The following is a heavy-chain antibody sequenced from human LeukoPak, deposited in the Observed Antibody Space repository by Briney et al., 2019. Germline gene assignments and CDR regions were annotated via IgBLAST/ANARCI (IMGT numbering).Heavy chain of an antibody. D-gene: IGHD2-21*01. V-gene: IGHV3-33*08. CDR3: AREWGLIAVAGGPGY. Sequence: GGSLRLSCAASGFTFSDYWLSWVRQAPGKGLQWLAIIWYDGHNNYYADSVKGRFTISRDNSKNTLFLEMNDLKAEDTAVYYCAREWGLIAVAGGPGYWGQGTLVTVSS. CDR2: IWYDGHNN. J-gene: IGHJ4*02. CDR1: GFTFSDYW.